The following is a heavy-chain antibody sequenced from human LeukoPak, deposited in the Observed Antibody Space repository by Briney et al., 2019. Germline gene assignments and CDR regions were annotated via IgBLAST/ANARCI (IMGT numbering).Heavy chain of an antibody. CDR1: GGTFSSYA. J-gene: IGHJ5*01. CDR3: ARGYCSGGSCVNWFDS. Sequence: ASVKVSCKASGGTFSSYAISWVRQAPGQGLEWMGRIIPFFGSANYVQKFQGRLSITTDESTSTAYMELSSLRSEDTAVYHCARGYCSGGSCVNWFDSWGQGTLVTVSS. V-gene: IGHV1-69*05. D-gene: IGHD2-15*01. CDR2: IIPFFGSA.